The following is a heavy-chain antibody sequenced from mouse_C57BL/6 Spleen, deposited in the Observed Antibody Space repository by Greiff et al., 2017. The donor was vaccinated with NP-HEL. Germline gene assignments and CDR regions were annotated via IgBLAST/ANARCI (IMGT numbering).Heavy chain of an antibody. Sequence: EADGIDFSRYWMSWVRRAPGKGLEWIGEINPDSSTINYAPSLKDKFIISRDNAKNTLYLQMSKVRSEDTALYYCARQGTTGGFDYWGQGTTLTVSS. V-gene: IGHV4-1*01. J-gene: IGHJ2*01. CDR2: INPDSSTI. CDR3: ARQGTTGGFDY. D-gene: IGHD1-1*01. CDR1: GIDFSRYW.